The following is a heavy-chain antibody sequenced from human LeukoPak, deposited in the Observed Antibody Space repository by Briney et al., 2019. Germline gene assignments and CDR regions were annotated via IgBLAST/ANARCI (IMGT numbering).Heavy chain of an antibody. CDR3: ARDHAADIVATGEDY. CDR2: ISYDGHYK. CDR1: GFTFSNYA. V-gene: IGHV3-30-3*01. D-gene: IGHD5-12*01. Sequence: GRSLRLSCAASGFTFSNYAMHWVRQAPGKGLEWVAVISYDGHYKYYADSVKGRFTISRDNSRNTLCLQMNSLRGEDTAVYYCARDHAADIVATGEDYWGQGTLVTVSS. J-gene: IGHJ4*02.